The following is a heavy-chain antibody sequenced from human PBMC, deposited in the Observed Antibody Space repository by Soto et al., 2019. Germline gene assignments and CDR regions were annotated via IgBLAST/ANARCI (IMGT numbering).Heavy chain of an antibody. D-gene: IGHD3-10*01. CDR2: IYYSGST. CDR3: ARVWGGAFDI. CDR1: GGSISSYY. V-gene: IGHV4-59*01. J-gene: IGHJ3*02. Sequence: QVQLQESGPGLVKPSETLSLTCTVSGGSISSYYWSWIRQPPGKGLEWIGYIYYSGSTNYNPSLESRVTISVDTSKNQSDLKLSSVTAADTAGYYLARVWGGAFDIWGQGTMVTVSS.